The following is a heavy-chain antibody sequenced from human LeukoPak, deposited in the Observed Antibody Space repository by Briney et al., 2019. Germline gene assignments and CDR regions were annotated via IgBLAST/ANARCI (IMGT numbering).Heavy chain of an antibody. CDR1: GGSISSYY. CDR2: IYYSGST. V-gene: IGHV4-39*01. CDR3: ARHVTIFGGNWFDP. Sequence: PSETLSLTCTVSGGSISSYYWGWIRQPPGKGLEWIGSIYYSGSTYYNPSLKSRVTISVDTSKNQFSLKLSSVTAADTAVYYCARHVTIFGGNWFDPWGQGTLVTVSS. D-gene: IGHD3-3*01. J-gene: IGHJ5*02.